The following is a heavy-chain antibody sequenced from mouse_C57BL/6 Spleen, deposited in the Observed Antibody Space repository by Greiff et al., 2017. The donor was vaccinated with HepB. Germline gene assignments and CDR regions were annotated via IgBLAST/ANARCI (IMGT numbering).Heavy chain of an antibody. CDR3: SPRIQYYFDY. J-gene: IGHJ2*01. V-gene: IGHV1-64*01. CDR2: IHPNSGST. Sequence: VQLQQSGAELVKPGASVKLSCKASGYTFTSYWMHWVKQRPGQGLEWIGMIHPNSGSTNYNEKFKSKATLTVDKSSSTAYMQLSSLTSEDSAVYYCSPRIQYYFDYWGQGTTLTVSS. CDR1: GYTFTSYW.